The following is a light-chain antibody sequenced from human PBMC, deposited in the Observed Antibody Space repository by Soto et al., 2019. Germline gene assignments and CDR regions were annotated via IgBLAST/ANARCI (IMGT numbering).Light chain of an antibody. V-gene: IGKV1-9*01. CDR3: QQLNSYPRT. CDR1: QGFSSD. Sequence: DIQLTQSPSFRSASVGDRVTITCRASQGFSSDLAWYQQEPGKAPKLLIYAASTLQSGVPSRFSGSGSGTEFTLTISTLQPEDFATYYCQQLNSYPRTFGQGTKVEIK. CDR2: AAS. J-gene: IGKJ1*01.